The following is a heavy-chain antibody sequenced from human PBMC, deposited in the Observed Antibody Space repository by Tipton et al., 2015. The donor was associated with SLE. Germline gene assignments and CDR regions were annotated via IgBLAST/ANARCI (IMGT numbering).Heavy chain of an antibody. Sequence: GSLRLSCAASGFTFSNYWMHRVRQVPGKGLVWVSRIYTDESTTDYADSVRGRFTISRDNAKNTLYLQMNRLRAEDTAVYYCARDRSIGDAFDLWGRGTMVTVSS. CDR3: ARDRSIGDAFDL. V-gene: IGHV3-74*01. D-gene: IGHD6-6*01. J-gene: IGHJ3*01. CDR1: GFTFSNYW. CDR2: IYTDESTT.